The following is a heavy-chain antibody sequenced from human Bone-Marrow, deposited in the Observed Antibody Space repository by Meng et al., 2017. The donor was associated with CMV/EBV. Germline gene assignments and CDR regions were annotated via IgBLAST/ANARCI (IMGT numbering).Heavy chain of an antibody. CDR2: ISAYNGNT. CDR1: GYTFTSYG. Sequence: ASVKVSCKASGYTFTSYGISWVRQAPGQGLEWMGWISAYNGNTNYAQKLQGRVTMTTDTSTSTAYMELRSLRSDDTAVYYCARVLRYYDSSPPGYWGQGTLVTVPS. J-gene: IGHJ4*02. D-gene: IGHD3-22*01. CDR3: ARVLRYYDSSPPGY. V-gene: IGHV1-18*01.